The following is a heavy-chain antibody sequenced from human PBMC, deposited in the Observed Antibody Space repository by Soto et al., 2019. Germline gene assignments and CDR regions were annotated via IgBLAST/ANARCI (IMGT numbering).Heavy chain of an antibody. D-gene: IGHD3-10*01. CDR2: IWYDGTNK. CDR3: ARDTYYYGSGSSAIDS. V-gene: IGHV3-33*01. J-gene: IGHJ4*02. CDR1: GFTFSSYG. Sequence: QVQLVESGGGVVQPGRSLRLSCAASGFTFSSYGMYWVRQAPGKGLEWVAVIWYDGTNKYYTESVKGRFTISRDNSKNTLSLQMNSLRAEDTAVYYCARDTYYYGSGSSAIDSWGQGTLVTVSS.